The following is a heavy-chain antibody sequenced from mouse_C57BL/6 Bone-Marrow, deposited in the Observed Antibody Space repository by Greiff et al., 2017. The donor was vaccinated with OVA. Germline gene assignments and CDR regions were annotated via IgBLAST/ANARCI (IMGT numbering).Heavy chain of an antibody. J-gene: IGHJ4*01. CDR1: GFTFSDYY. D-gene: IGHD2-4*01. Sequence: EVKLMESGGGLVQPGGSLKLSCAASGFTFSDYYMYWVRQTPEKRLEWVAYISNGGGSTYYPDTVKGRFTISRDNAKNTLYLQMSRLKSEDTAMYYCARHGDYEEGGYYAMDYWGQGTSVTVSS. V-gene: IGHV5-12*01. CDR3: ARHGDYEEGGYYAMDY. CDR2: ISNGGGST.